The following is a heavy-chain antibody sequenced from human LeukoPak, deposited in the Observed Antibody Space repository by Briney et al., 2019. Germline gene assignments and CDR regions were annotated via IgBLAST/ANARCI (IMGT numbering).Heavy chain of an antibody. CDR1: GGSISSSSYY. CDR2: IYYSGST. CDR3: ARVGPWNYYNWFDP. Sequence: TSETLSLTCTVSGGSISSSSYYWGWIRQPPGKGLEWIGSIYYSGSTYYNPSLKSRVTISVDTSKNQFSLKLSSVTAADTAVYYCARVGPWNYYNWFDPWGQGTRVTVSS. J-gene: IGHJ5*02. V-gene: IGHV4-39*07. D-gene: IGHD1-7*01.